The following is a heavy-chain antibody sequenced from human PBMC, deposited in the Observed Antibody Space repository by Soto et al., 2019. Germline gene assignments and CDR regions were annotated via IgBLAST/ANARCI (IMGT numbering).Heavy chain of an antibody. D-gene: IGHD3-10*01. CDR1: GYSFTSYW. CDR3: ARGGAQYGSGSYSPLRPGVFYYGMDV. Sequence: GESLKISCKGSGYSFTSYWISWVRQMPGKGLEWMGRIDPSDSYTNYSPSFQGHVTISADKSISTAYLQWSSLKASDTAMYYCARGGAQYGSGSYSPLRPGVFYYGMDVGGQGTTVTVSS. V-gene: IGHV5-10-1*01. J-gene: IGHJ6*02. CDR2: IDPSDSYT.